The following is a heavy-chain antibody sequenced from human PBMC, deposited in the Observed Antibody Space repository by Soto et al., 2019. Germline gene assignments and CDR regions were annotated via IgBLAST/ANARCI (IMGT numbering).Heavy chain of an antibody. J-gene: IGHJ3*01. V-gene: IGHV1-3*01. D-gene: IGHD5-12*01. Sequence: ASVKVSCKASGYSFISYAMHWVRQAPGQRLEWMGWINAGNGNTKHSQKFQGRVTLTRDTSATTAYMELSSLRSEDTAVYYCAGTSDYDDAFDVWGQGTMVTVSS. CDR1: GYSFISYA. CDR2: INAGNGNT. CDR3: AGTSDYDDAFDV.